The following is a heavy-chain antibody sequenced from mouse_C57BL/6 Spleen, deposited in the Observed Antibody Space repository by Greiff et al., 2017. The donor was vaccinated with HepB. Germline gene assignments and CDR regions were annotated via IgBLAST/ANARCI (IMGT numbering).Heavy chain of an antibody. CDR3: ARWSNYEWYFDV. D-gene: IGHD2-5*01. V-gene: IGHV1-59*01. J-gene: IGHJ1*03. CDR2: IDPSDSYT. CDR1: GYTFTSYW. Sequence: QVQLKQPGAELVRPGTSVKLSCKASGYTFTSYWMHWVKQRPGQGLEWIGVIDPSDSYTNYNQKFKGKATLTVDTSSSTAYMQLSSLTSEDSAVYYCARWSNYEWYFDVWGTGTTVTVSS.